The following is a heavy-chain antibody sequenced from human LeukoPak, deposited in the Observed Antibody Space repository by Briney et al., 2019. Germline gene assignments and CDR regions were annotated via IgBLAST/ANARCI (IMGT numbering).Heavy chain of an antibody. J-gene: IGHJ4*02. CDR1: GFTFSDYY. CDR2: ISSSSSDT. V-gene: IGHV3-11*03. CDR3: AGGNWGSTGTTCDYFDY. D-gene: IGHD2-2*01. Sequence: GGSLRLSCAASGFTFSDYYMTWIRQAPGKGLEWVSYISSSSSDTNYADSVKGRFTISRDNAKKSLYLQMNSLRAEDTAVYYCAGGNWGSTGTTCDYFDYWGQGTLVTVSS.